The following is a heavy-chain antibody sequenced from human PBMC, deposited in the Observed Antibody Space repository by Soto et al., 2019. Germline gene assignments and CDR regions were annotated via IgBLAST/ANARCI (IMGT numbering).Heavy chain of an antibody. Sequence: QVQLQESGPGLVKPSQTLSLTCTVSGGSISSGDYYWSWIRQPPGKGLEWIGYIYYSGSTYYNPSLKLRVIISVDTSKNQCSLKLSYVTAADTAEYYGASPLSRYDYAVDVWGQGTAVTVSS. CDR2: IYYSGST. J-gene: IGHJ6*01. CDR1: GGSISSGDYY. CDR3: ASPLSRYDYAVDV. V-gene: IGHV4-30-4*01. D-gene: IGHD3-16*01.